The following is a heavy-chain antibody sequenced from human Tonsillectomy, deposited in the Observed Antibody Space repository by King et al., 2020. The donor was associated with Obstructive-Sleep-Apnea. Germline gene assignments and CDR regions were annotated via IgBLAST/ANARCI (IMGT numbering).Heavy chain of an antibody. D-gene: IGHD5-24*01. CDR2: IYYSGST. Sequence: QLQESGPGLVKPSQTLSLTCTVSGGSISSGGYYWSWIRQHPGKGLEWIGYIYYSGSTYSNSSLKSRVTISVDTSKNQFSLKLSFVTAADTAVYYCARGIRDGYKWGAFDIWGQGTMVTVSS. CDR1: GGSISSGGYY. CDR3: ARGIRDGYKWGAFDI. V-gene: IGHV4-31*03. J-gene: IGHJ3*02.